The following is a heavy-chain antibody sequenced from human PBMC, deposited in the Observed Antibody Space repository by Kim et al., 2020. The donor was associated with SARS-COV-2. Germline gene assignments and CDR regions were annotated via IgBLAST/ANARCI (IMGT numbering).Heavy chain of an antibody. CDR3: ARDVVVTEDWYFDL. V-gene: IGHV3-33*01. J-gene: IGHJ2*01. CDR2: IWYDGSNK. CDR1: GFTFSRYG. D-gene: IGHD2-21*02. Sequence: GGSLRLSCAASGFTFSRYGMHWVRQAPGKGLEWVAVIWYDGSNKYYADSVKGRFTISRDNSKNTLYLQMNSLRAEDTAVYYCARDVVVTEDWYFDLWGRGTLVTVSS.